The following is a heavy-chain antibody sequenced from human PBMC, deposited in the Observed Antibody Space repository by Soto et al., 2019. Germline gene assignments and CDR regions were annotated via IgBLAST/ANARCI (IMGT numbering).Heavy chain of an antibody. J-gene: IGHJ5*02. CDR1: GGTFSSYT. D-gene: IGHD3-16*01. Sequence: QVQLVQSGAEVKKPGSSVKVSCKASGGTFSSYTISWVRQAPGQGLEWMGRIIPILGIANYAQKFQGRGTITADKSTSTAYMELSSLRSEDTAVYYCASGGDWFDPWGQGTLVTVSS. CDR3: ASGGDWFDP. CDR2: IIPILGIA. V-gene: IGHV1-69*02.